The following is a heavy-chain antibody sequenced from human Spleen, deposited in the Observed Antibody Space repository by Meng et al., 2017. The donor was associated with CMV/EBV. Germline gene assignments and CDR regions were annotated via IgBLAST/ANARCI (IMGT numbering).Heavy chain of an antibody. CDR2: IRFDGSNQ. CDR1: GFTFITYG. J-gene: IGHJ6*02. CDR3: AKGGHCSSTSCYRADYYYYYGMDV. V-gene: IGHV3-30*02. Sequence: GGSLRLSCATSGFTFITYGKHWVRQAPGKGLEWVSFIRFDGSNQYYADSVKGRFTISRDNSKNTLYLQMNSLRAEDTAVYYCAKGGHCSSTSCYRADYYYYYGMDVWGQGTTVTVSS. D-gene: IGHD2-2*02.